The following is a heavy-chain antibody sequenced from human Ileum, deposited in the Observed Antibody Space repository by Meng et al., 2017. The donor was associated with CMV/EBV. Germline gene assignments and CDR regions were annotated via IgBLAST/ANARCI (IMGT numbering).Heavy chain of an antibody. J-gene: IGHJ4*02. V-gene: IGHV3-21*01. CDR2: ISYTGSYI. D-gene: IGHD6-6*01. Sequence: GESLKISCAASGFTVSSNYMSWVRQAPGKGLEWVSSISYTGSYIDYADSVKGRFTISRDNANNSVYLQMNSLRVEDTAVYYCARAPIAARQGYFDFWGQGALVTVSS. CDR3: ARAPIAARQGYFDF. CDR1: GFTVSSNY.